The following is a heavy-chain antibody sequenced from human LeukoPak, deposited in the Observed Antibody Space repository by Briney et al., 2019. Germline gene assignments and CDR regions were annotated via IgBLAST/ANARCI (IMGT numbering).Heavy chain of an antibody. CDR3: TRHQSEAV. CDR2: IRSKANSYAT. Sequence: PGGSLRLSCAASGFTFSGSAMHWVRQASGKGLEWVGRIRSKANSYATAYAASVKGRFTISRDDSKNTAYLQMHSLKTEDTAVYYCTRHQSEAVWGKGTTVTVSS. J-gene: IGHJ6*04. V-gene: IGHV3-73*01. CDR1: GFTFSGSA.